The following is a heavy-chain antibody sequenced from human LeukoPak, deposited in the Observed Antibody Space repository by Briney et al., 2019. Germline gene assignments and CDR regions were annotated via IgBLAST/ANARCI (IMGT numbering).Heavy chain of an antibody. D-gene: IGHD3-10*01. CDR2: INPNSGGT. V-gene: IGHV1-2*02. Sequence: ASVKLSCKASGYTFTGYYMHWVRQAPGQGLEWMGWINPNSGGTNYAQKFQGRVTMTRDTSISTAYMELSRLRSDDTAVYYCARSYGSGSSYFDYWGQGTLVTVSS. J-gene: IGHJ4*02. CDR1: GYTFTGYY. CDR3: ARSYGSGSSYFDY.